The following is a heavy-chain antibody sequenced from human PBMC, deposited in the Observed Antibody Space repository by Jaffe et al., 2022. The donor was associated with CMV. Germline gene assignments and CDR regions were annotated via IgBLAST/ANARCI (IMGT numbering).Heavy chain of an antibody. CDR1: GFTFSSYS. V-gene: IGHV3-21*01. CDR3: ARIGSTMVREDY. CDR2: ISSSSSYI. D-gene: IGHD3-10*01. Sequence: EVQLVESGGGLVKPGGSLRLSCAASGFTFSSYSMNWVRQAPGKGLEWVSSISSSSSYIYYADSVKGRFTISRDNAKNSLYLQMNSLRAEDTAVYYCARIGSTMVREDYWGQGTLVTVSS. J-gene: IGHJ4*02.